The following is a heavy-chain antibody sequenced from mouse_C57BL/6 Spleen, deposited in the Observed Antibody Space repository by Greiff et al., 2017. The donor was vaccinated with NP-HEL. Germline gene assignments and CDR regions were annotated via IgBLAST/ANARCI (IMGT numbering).Heavy chain of an antibody. V-gene: IGHV1-81*01. CDR1: GYTFTSYG. D-gene: IGHD1-1*01. CDR2: IYPRSGNT. Sequence: QVHVKQSGAELARPGASVKLSCKASGYTFTSYGISWVKQRTGQGLEWIGEIYPRSGNTYYNEKFKGKATLTADKSSSTAYMELRSLTSEDSAVYFCARGDYYGSTYWYFDVWGTGTTVTVSS. CDR3: ARGDYYGSTYWYFDV. J-gene: IGHJ1*03.